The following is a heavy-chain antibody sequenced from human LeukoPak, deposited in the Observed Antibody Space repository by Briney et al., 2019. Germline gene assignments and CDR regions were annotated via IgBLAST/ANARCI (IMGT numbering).Heavy chain of an antibody. CDR1: GFIVNTNY. J-gene: IGHJ3*02. CDR3: ARGGHSMIVAFDI. V-gene: IGHV3-53*01. Sequence: GGSLRLSCVASGFIVNTNYMTWVRQAPGKGLEWVSILYCGGTAYYADSVKGRFAISRDISKNTLYLQMNNLSAEDTAVYYCARGGHSMIVAFDIWGQGTMVTVSS. D-gene: IGHD3-22*01. CDR2: LYCGGTA.